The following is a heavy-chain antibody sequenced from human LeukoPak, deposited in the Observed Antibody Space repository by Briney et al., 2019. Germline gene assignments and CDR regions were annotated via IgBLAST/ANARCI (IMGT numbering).Heavy chain of an antibody. CDR2: IYYSGST. CDR1: GGSISSYY. J-gene: IGHJ4*02. Sequence: SETLSLTCTVSGGSISSYYWSWIRQPPGKGLEWIGYIYYSGSTNYNPSLKSRVTISVDTSKNQFSLKLSSVTAADTAVYYCARGRDSSSHFDYWGQGTLVTVSS. V-gene: IGHV4-59*01. CDR3: ARGRDSSSHFDY. D-gene: IGHD6-13*01.